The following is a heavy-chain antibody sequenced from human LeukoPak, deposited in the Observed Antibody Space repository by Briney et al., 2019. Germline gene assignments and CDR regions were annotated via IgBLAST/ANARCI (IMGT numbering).Heavy chain of an antibody. CDR2: ISSSSSYI. J-gene: IGHJ4*02. CDR1: GFTFSSYS. D-gene: IGHD6-19*01. V-gene: IGHV3-21*01. CDR3: ARDYEEAVASPHGY. Sequence: PGGSLRLSCAASGFTFSSYSMNWVRQAPGKGLEWVSSISSSSSYIYYADSVKGRFTISRDNAKNSLYLQMNSLRAEDTAVYYCARDYEEAVASPHGYWGQGTLVTVSS.